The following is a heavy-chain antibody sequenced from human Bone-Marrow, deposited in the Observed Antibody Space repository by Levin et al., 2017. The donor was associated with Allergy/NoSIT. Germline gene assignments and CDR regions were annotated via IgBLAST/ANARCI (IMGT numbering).Heavy chain of an antibody. CDR1: GFSISDDFW. Sequence: SETLSLTCAVSGFSISDDFWWAWIRLPPGKGLEWIGYMYFSGTTFYNPSLKSRVSMSLDTSTNRFSLEVTSVTALDTALYYCARMPAYGDENSGFDIWGQGTLVTVSS. D-gene: IGHD4-17*01. V-gene: IGHV4-28*01. CDR2: MYFSGTT. J-gene: IGHJ3*02. CDR3: ARMPAYGDENSGFDI.